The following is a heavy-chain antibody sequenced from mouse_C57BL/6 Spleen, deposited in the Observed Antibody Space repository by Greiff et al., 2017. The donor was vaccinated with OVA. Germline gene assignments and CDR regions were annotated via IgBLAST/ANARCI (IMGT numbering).Heavy chain of an antibody. V-gene: IGHV7-3*01. CDR2: IRNKANGYTT. D-gene: IGHD1-1*01. CDR1: GFTFTDYY. CDR3: ASNEGRWYAMDY. J-gene: IGHJ4*01. Sequence: EVQRVESGGGLVQPGGSLSLSCAASGFTFTDYYMSWVRQPPGKALEWLGFIRNKANGYTTEYSASVKGRFTISRDNSQSILYLQMNAMRAEDSATYYCASNEGRWYAMDYWGQGTSVTVSS.